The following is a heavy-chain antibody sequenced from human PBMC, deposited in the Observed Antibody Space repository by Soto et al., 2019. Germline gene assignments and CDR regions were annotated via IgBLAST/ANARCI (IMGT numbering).Heavy chain of an antibody. J-gene: IGHJ5*02. CDR2: MYDSGST. V-gene: IGHV4-31*03. CDR1: GGSISSGGYY. D-gene: IGHD3-10*01. Sequence: PSETLSLTCSVSGGSISSGGYYWSWIRQHPGKGLEWIGYMYDSGSTYYNSSLKSRVTISVDTSKNQFSLKLSSVTAADTAVYYCARVSLGNYGSGSYPNWFDPWGQGTLVTVSS. CDR3: ARVSLGNYGSGSYPNWFDP.